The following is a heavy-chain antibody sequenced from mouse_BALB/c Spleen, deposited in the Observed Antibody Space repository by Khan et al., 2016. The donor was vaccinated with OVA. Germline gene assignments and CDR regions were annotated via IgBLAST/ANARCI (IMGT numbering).Heavy chain of an antibody. CDR1: GFAFSSYD. V-gene: IGHV5-9*02. Sequence: DVMLVESGGGLVKPGGSLKLPCAPSGFAFSSYDMSWVRQTPEKRLAWVATISGTGIYTYYPDSVKGRFTISRDTARNTLYLQMSSLRSEDTALYYCARPSYYGNPWFTYWGQGTLVTVSA. CDR2: ISGTGIYT. D-gene: IGHD2-10*01. J-gene: IGHJ3*01. CDR3: ARPSYYGNPWFTY.